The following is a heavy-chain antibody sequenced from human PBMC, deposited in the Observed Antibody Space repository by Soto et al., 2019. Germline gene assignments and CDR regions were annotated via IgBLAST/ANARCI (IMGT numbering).Heavy chain of an antibody. D-gene: IGHD4-17*01. CDR2: ISYDGTNK. CDR3: AQVPRYTVTPTYDY. CDR1: GFIFGSYG. Sequence: QVQLVESGGGVVQPGRSLRLSCVASGFIFGSYGMHWVRQAPGEGLEWVAVISYDGTNKYYADSVKGRFTISRDNSKNTLWLQMNSLRAEDTAVYYCAQVPRYTVTPTYDYWGQGTLVTVSS. J-gene: IGHJ4*02. V-gene: IGHV3-30*18.